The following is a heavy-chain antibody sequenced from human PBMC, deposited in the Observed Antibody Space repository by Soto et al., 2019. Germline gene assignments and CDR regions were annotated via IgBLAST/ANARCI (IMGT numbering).Heavy chain of an antibody. CDR3: ARDRVTMVRGVYMGRVYGMDV. J-gene: IGHJ6*02. CDR2: IIPIFGTA. CDR1: GGTFSSYA. Sequence: VKVSCKASGGTFSSYAISWVRQAPGQGLEWMGGIIPIFGTANYAQKFQGRVTITADESTSTAYMELSSLRSEDTAVYYCARDRVTMVRGVYMGRVYGMDVWGQGTTVTVSS. V-gene: IGHV1-69*13. D-gene: IGHD3-10*01.